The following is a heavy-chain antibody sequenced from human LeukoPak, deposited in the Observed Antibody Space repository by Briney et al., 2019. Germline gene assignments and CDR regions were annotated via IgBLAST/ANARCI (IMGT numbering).Heavy chain of an antibody. Sequence: GGSLRLSCAASGFAFSRNDMSWVRQAPGKGLEWVSSIGGSGTRTYYADSVKGRFTISRDTSKNTLYLQMNSLRAEVAAVYYCAKYRGFGDSYDSWGQGTLVTVSS. CDR1: GFAFSRND. CDR2: IGGSGTRT. V-gene: IGHV3-23*01. D-gene: IGHD3-10*01. CDR3: AKYRGFGDSYDS. J-gene: IGHJ4*02.